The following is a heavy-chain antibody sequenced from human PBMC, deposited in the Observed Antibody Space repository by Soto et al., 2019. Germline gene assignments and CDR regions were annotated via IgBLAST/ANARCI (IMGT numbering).Heavy chain of an antibody. V-gene: IGHV3-23*01. Sequence: VQLLESGGGLVQPGGSLRLSCASSGFIFANYAMSWVRQAPGKGLEWVSTISGFGGSAYYRDSVKGRFTISRDNSKKTVSLQMNTLGAEDTAMYFCARDPRAVSEKGFDYWGQGALVTVSS. J-gene: IGHJ4*02. D-gene: IGHD6-19*01. CDR2: ISGFGGSA. CDR1: GFIFANYA. CDR3: ARDPRAVSEKGFDY.